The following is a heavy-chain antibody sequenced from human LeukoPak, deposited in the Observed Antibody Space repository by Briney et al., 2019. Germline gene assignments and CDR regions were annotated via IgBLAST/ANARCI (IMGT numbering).Heavy chain of an antibody. D-gene: IGHD6-19*01. J-gene: IGHJ2*01. V-gene: IGHV4-4*07. CDR1: GGSISIYY. CDR3: ARGRRQWLVYWYFDL. CDR2: IYTSGST. Sequence: PSETLSLTCTVSGGSISIYYWSWIRQPAGKGLEWIGRIYTSGSTNYNPSLKSRVTMSVDTSKNQFSLKLSSVTAADTAVYYCARGRRQWLVYWYFDLWGRGTLVTVSS.